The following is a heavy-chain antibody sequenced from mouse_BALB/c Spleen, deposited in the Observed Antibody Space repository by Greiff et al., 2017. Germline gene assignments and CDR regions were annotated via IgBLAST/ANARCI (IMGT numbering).Heavy chain of an antibody. D-gene: IGHD2-2*01. J-gene: IGHJ1*01. V-gene: IGHV7-3*02. CDR2: IRNKANGYTT. CDR1: GFTFTDYY. Sequence: EVMLVESGGGLVQPGGSLRLSCATSGFTFTDYYMSWVRQPPGKALEWLGFIRNKANGYTTEYSASVKGRFTISRDNSQSILYLQMNTLRAEDSATYDCAREGGNDGGHFDVWGAGTTVTVSS. CDR3: AREGGNDGGHFDV.